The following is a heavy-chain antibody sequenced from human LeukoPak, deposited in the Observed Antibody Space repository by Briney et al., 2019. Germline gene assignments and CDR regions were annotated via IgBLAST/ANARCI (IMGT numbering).Heavy chain of an antibody. CDR2: IYYSGST. CDR3: ARGRKPGRGSRGYYFDY. J-gene: IGHJ4*02. Sequence: NPSETLSLTCTVSGGSISSYYWSWIRQPPGKGLEWIGYIYYSGSTNYNPSLKSRVTISVDTSKNQFSLKLSSVTAADTAVYYCARGRKPGRGSRGYYFDYWGQGTLVTVSS. CDR1: GGSISSYY. V-gene: IGHV4-59*12. D-gene: IGHD3-10*01.